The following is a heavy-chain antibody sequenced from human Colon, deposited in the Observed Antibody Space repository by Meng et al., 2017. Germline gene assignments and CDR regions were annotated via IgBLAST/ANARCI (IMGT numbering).Heavy chain of an antibody. D-gene: IGHD6-19*01. CDR2: TYQNGRP. J-gene: IGHJ5*02. CDR1: GGSITSSDW. Sequence: QVQLEESGPGLVKPSGTLSLTCPGSGGSITSSDWWSWVRQTPGKGLEWIGETYQNGRPNYNPSLKSRVTISVDKSKNQFSLNMTSVTAADTAVYYCAREVVVAGTRNWLDPWGQGILVTVSS. V-gene: IGHV4-4*02. CDR3: AREVVVAGTRNWLDP.